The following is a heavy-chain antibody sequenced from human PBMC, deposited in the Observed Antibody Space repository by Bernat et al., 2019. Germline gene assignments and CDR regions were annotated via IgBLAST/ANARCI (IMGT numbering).Heavy chain of an antibody. D-gene: IGHD5-12*01. V-gene: IGHV3-15*07. J-gene: IGHJ4*02. CDR3: ARDHHYHTDVDIVATIVYYFDY. CDR1: GFTFSNAW. CDR2: IKAKTNGGTT. Sequence: EVQLVESGGGLVKPGESLRLSCAASGFTFSNAWMNWVRQAPGKGLEWVGRIKAKTNGGTTDYAAPVKGRFTISRDDSKNTLYLQMNSLKTEDTAVYYCARDHHYHTDVDIVATIVYYFDYWGQGTLVTVSS.